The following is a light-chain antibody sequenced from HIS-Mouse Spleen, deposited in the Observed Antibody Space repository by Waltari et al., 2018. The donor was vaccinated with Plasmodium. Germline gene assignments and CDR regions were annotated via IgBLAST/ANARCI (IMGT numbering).Light chain of an antibody. V-gene: IGLV1-44*01. CDR2: GNN. CDR3: AAWDDSLNGYV. CDR1: SPNSGRST. J-gene: IGLJ1*01. Sequence: QSLLTQLPPPPGPRGQRVTHPTSWISPNSGRSTLSGYSQRPRTAPKHLIYGNNQRPSGVPDRFSGSKSGTSASLAISGLQSEDEADYYCAAWDDSLNGYVFGTGTKVTVL.